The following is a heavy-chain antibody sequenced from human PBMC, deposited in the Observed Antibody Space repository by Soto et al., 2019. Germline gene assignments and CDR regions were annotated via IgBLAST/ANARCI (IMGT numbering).Heavy chain of an antibody. Sequence: SETLSLTCTVSGGSISSSDYFWVWIRQPPGKGLEWIGSVYYTGTTFYNPSLKSRVTISVDTSKNHFSLKLNSVTAADTAVYYCATSGGMHWGQGTLVTVSS. CDR1: GGSISSSDYF. J-gene: IGHJ4*02. V-gene: IGHV4-39*01. D-gene: IGHD3-10*01. CDR3: ATSGGMH. CDR2: VYYTGTT.